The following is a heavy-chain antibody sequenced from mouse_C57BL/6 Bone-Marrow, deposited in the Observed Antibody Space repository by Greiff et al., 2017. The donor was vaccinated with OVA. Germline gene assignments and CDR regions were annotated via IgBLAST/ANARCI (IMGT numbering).Heavy chain of an antibody. CDR2: IYPGNSDT. D-gene: IGHD2-12*01. V-gene: IGHV1-5*01. Sequence: EVQLQQSGTVLARPGASVKMSCKTSGYTFTSYWMHWVKQRPGQGLEWIGAIYPGNSDTSYNQKFTGKAKLTAVTSASTAYMELSSLTNDDSAVYYCTRGGVYSPYAMDYWGQGTSVTVSS. J-gene: IGHJ4*01. CDR3: TRGGVYSPYAMDY. CDR1: GYTFTSYW.